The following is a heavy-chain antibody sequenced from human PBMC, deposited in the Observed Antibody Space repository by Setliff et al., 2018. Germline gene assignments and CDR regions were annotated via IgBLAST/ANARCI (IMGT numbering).Heavy chain of an antibody. Sequence: ASVKVSCKASGYTFTSYGISWVRQAPGQGLEWMGWISAYNGNTNYAQKLQGRVTMTTDTSTSTVYMELRSLRSDDTAVYYCARDREGIIVGVPSVWGQGTLGTVSS. CDR3: ARDREGIIVGVPSV. CDR1: GYTFTSYG. D-gene: IGHD1-26*01. J-gene: IGHJ4*02. CDR2: ISAYNGNT. V-gene: IGHV1-18*01.